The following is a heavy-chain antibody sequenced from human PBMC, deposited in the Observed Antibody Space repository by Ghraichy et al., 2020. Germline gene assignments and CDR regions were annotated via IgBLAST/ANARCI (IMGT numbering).Heavy chain of an antibody. CDR2: INHSGST. CDR3: ARVEPTWNKCDY. Sequence: SETLSLTCAVYGGSFSGYYWSWIRQPPGKGLEWIGEINHSGSTNYNPSLKSRVTISVDTSKNQFSLKLSSVTAADTAVYYCARVEPTWNKCDYWGQGTLVTVSS. J-gene: IGHJ4*02. V-gene: IGHV4-34*01. D-gene: IGHD1-14*01. CDR1: GGSFSGYY.